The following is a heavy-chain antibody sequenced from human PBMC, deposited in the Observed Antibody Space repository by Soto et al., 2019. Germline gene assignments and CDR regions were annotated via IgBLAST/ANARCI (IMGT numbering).Heavy chain of an antibody. CDR1: GFLFSSHG. Sequence: QVQLVESGGGVVQPGRPLRLSCATSGFLFSSHGYHWVRQAPGKGLEWVGAIWHDGSKIYYADSVKGRFTISRDDSKNTLYLQMNILRAADTAVYHFARDDGITVLNFWGQGTLVTVSS. V-gene: IGHV3-33*01. CDR2: IWHDGSKI. J-gene: IGHJ4*02. CDR3: ARDDGITVLNF. D-gene: IGHD1-20*01.